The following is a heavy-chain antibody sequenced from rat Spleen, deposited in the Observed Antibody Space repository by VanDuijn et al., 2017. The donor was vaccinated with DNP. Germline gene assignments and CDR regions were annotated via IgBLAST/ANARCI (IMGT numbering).Heavy chain of an antibody. CDR3: TREREYYGYTYFDY. J-gene: IGHJ2*01. V-gene: IGHV2-63*01. CDR1: GFSLTSYN. CDR2: MRYNGDT. D-gene: IGHD1-9*01. Sequence: QVQLKESGPGLVQPSQTLSLTCTVSGFSLTSYNVHWVRQPPGKGLAWMGRMRYNGDTSYNSALKSRLSISRDTSKNQVFLKMNSLQTDDTGTYYCTREREYYGYTYFDYWGQGVMVTVSS.